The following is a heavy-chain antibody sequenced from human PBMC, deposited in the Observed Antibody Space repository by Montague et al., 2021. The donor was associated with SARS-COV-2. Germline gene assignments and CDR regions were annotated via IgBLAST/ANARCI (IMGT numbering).Heavy chain of an antibody. D-gene: IGHD3-3*01. CDR1: GGSISSYY. V-gene: IGHV4-59*01. CDR2: IYYNGST. CDR3: ARDKGLTIFGVVKSPGAFDI. J-gene: IGHJ3*02. Sequence: SETLSLTCTVSGGSISSYYWSWIRQPPGKGLEWIGYIYYNGSTNYNPSLKSRVTISVDTSKNQFSLKLSSVTAADTAVYYCARDKGLTIFGVVKSPGAFDIWGQGTMVTVSS.